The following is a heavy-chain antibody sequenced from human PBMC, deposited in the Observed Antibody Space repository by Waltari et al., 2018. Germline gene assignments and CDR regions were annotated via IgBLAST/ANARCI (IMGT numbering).Heavy chain of an antibody. CDR1: GYTFTAYY. Sequence: QVQLVQSGAEVKKPGASVKVPCKASGYTFTAYYMHWVPQHPGQGLEWMGRINPNSGGTNYAQKFQGRVTMTRDTSISTAYMELSRLRSDDTAVYYCARDPYLSGYYAFDIWGQGTMVTVSS. D-gene: IGHD3-3*01. CDR2: INPNSGGT. V-gene: IGHV1-2*06. CDR3: ARDPYLSGYYAFDI. J-gene: IGHJ3*02.